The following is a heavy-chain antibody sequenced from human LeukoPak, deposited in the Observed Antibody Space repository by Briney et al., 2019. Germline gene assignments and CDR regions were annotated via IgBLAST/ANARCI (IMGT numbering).Heavy chain of an antibody. CDR3: ARSSRYCSSTSCYAGAPDDYDY. V-gene: IGHV1-69*13. CDR1: GGTFSSYA. J-gene: IGHJ4*02. Sequence: SVKVSCKASGGTFSSYAISWVRQAPGQGLEWMGGIIPIFGTANYAQKCQGRVTITADESTSTAYMELSSLRSEDTAVYYCARSSRYCSSTSCYAGAPDDYDYWGQGTLVTVSS. CDR2: IIPIFGTA. D-gene: IGHD2-2*01.